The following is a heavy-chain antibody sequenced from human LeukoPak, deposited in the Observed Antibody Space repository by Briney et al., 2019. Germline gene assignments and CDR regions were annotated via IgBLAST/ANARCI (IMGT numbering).Heavy chain of an antibody. J-gene: IGHJ2*01. D-gene: IGHD3-22*01. CDR3: ARGPHDSSGYYLTL. Sequence: PGGSLRLSCAASGFIFSRNWMSWVRQAPGKGLDWVGNIKQDGSETYYVDSVKGRFTTSRDNAKNSLYLQMNSLRAEDTAVYYCARGPHDSSGYYLTLWGRGTPVTVSS. V-gene: IGHV3-7*01. CDR2: IKQDGSET. CDR1: GFIFSRNW.